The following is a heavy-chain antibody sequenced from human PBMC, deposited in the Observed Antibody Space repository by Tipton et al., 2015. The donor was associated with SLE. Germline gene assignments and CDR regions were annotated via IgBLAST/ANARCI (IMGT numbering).Heavy chain of an antibody. CDR3: ASTYYYGSGSYYPFDY. CDR2: ISAYNGNT. D-gene: IGHD3-10*01. V-gene: IGHV1-18*01. CDR1: GYTFTSYG. Sequence: QSGAEVKKPGASVKVSCKASGYTFTSYGISWVRQAPGQGLEWMGWISAYNGNTNYAQKFQGRVTITADESTSTAYMELSSLRSEDTAVYYCASTYYYGSGSYYPFDYWGQGTLVTVSA. J-gene: IGHJ4*02.